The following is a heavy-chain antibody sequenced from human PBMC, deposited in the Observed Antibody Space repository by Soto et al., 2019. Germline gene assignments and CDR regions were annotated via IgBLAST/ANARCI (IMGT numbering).Heavy chain of an antibody. J-gene: IGHJ4*02. CDR1: GFTFRNYG. CDR3: ARDRGPYGTLYGFDY. CDR2: IWYDGSNK. Sequence: GGSLRLSCAASGFTFRNYGMSWVRQAPGKGLEWVAVIWYDGSNKYYADSVKGRFTISRDNSKNTLYLQMNSLRAEDTAVYYCARDRGPYGTLYGFDYWGQGTLVTVSS. D-gene: IGHD1-1*01. V-gene: IGHV3-33*08.